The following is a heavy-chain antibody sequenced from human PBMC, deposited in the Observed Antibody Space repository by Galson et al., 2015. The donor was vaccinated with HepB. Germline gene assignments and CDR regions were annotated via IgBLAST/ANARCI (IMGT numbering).Heavy chain of an antibody. Sequence: SLRLSCAASGFTFSSYAMHWVRQAPGKGLEWVAVISYDGSNKYYADSVKGRFTISRDNSKNTLYLQMNSLRAEDTAVYYCARDQVPFGEAFDIWGQGTMVTVSS. D-gene: IGHD3-16*01. CDR3: ARDQVPFGEAFDI. V-gene: IGHV3-30-3*01. CDR2: ISYDGSNK. J-gene: IGHJ3*02. CDR1: GFTFSSYA.